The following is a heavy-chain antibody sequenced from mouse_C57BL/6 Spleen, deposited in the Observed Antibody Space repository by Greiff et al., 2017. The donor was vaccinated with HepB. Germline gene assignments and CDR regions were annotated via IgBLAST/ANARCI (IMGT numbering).Heavy chain of an antibody. V-gene: IGHV1-69*01. CDR1: GYTFTSYW. CDR2: IDPSDSYT. Sequence: QVQLQQPGAELVMPGASVKLSCKASGYTFTSYWMHWVKQRPGQGLEWIGEIDPSDSYTNYNQKFKGKSTLTVDKSSSTAYMQLSSLTSEDSAVYYCARRDSYYPYFDYWGQGTTLTVSS. CDR3: ARRDSYYPYFDY. J-gene: IGHJ2*01. D-gene: IGHD2-12*01.